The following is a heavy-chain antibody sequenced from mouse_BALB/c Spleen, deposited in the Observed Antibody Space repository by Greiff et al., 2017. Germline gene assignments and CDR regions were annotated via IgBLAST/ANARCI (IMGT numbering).Heavy chain of an antibody. CDR3: ARGSYAMDY. CDR2: IYPGNVNT. CDR1: GYTFTSYY. Sequence: QVQLKESGPELVKPGASVRISCKASGYTFTSYYIHWVKQRPGQGLEWIGWIYPGNVNTKYNEKFKGKATLTADKSSSTAYMQLSSLTSEDSAVYFCARGSYAMDYWGQGTSVTVSS. J-gene: IGHJ4*01. V-gene: IGHV1S56*01.